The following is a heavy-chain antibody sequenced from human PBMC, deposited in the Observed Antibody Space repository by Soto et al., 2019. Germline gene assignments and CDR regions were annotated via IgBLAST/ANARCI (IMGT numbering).Heavy chain of an antibody. J-gene: IGHJ4*02. D-gene: IGHD2-21*01. Sequence: QVQLVESGGGVVQPGRSLRLSCAASGVTHSNFGMHWVRQAPGKGLEWVAVISRDGSTMFYADSVKGRFTISRDSSRNTLYLQMNSLRAEDTAVYHCVGEVASGYWGQGTLVTVSS. V-gene: IGHV3-30*03. CDR3: VGEVASGY. CDR2: ISRDGSTM. CDR1: GVTHSNFG.